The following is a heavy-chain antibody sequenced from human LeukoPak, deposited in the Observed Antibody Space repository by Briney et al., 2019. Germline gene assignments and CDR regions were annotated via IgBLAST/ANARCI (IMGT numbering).Heavy chain of an antibody. CDR1: GGSFSGYY. Sequence: PSETLSLTCAVYGGSFSGYYWXWXRXPPGXXXXXIXXINHSGSTNYNPSXKSRVTISVDTSKNQFSLKLSSVTAADTAVYYCARGLSYGGNSGKLDYWGQGTLVTVSS. V-gene: IGHV4-34*01. J-gene: IGHJ4*02. D-gene: IGHD4-23*01. CDR2: INHSGST. CDR3: ARGLSYGGNSGKLDY.